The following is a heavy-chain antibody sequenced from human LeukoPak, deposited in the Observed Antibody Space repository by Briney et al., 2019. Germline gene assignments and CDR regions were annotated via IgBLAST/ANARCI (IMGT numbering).Heavy chain of an antibody. Sequence: SETLSLTCTVSDGSVSNYYWSWIRQPPGKGLEWIGYIYYSGSTNYNPSLKSRVTISVDTSKNQFSLKLSSVTAADTAVYYCARRGRNNWFDPWGQGTLVTVSS. D-gene: IGHD1-26*01. CDR2: IYYSGST. CDR1: DGSVSNYY. CDR3: ARRGRNNWFDP. J-gene: IGHJ5*02. V-gene: IGHV4-59*08.